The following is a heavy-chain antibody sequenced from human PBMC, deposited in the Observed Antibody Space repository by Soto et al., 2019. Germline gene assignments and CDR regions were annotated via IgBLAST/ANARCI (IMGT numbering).Heavy chain of an antibody. D-gene: IGHD3-10*01. Sequence: SETLSLTCAVYGGSFSGYYWSWIRQPPGKGLEWIGEINHSGSTNYNPSLKSRVTISVDTSKNQFSLKLSSVTAADTAVYYCARGRVNYYGSGSYYKRYYGMDVWGQGTTVT. CDR1: GGSFSGYY. V-gene: IGHV4-34*01. J-gene: IGHJ6*02. CDR2: INHSGST. CDR3: ARGRVNYYGSGSYYKRYYGMDV.